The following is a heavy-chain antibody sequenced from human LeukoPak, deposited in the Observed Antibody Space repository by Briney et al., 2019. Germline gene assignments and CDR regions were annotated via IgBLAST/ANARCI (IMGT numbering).Heavy chain of an antibody. D-gene: IGHD2-21*01. Sequence: GASVKVSCKASGYTFTSYGISWVRQAPGQGLEWTGWISAYNGNTNYAQKLQGRVTMTTDTSTSTAYMELRSLRSDDTAVYYCARDIVVVIAKGYYMDVWGKGTTVTVSS. V-gene: IGHV1-18*01. CDR2: ISAYNGNT. J-gene: IGHJ6*03. CDR1: GYTFTSYG. CDR3: ARDIVVVIAKGYYMDV.